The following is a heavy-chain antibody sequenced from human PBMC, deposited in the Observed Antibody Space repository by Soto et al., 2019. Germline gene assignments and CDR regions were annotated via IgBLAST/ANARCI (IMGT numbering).Heavy chain of an antibody. D-gene: IGHD3-22*01. J-gene: IGHJ1*01. CDR1: GFTFSNYV. CDR3: AREDESSGYAGTFRH. CDR2: VSGEGNK. V-gene: IGHV3-30-3*01. Sequence: QVQLVESGGDVVQPGRSLRLSCAASGFTFSNYVMHWVRQAPGKGLEWVALVSGEGNKHYADSVKDRFSISRDNSKNKWDLEMNSLRAEDTALYYCAREDESSGYAGTFRHWGQGTLVTVSP.